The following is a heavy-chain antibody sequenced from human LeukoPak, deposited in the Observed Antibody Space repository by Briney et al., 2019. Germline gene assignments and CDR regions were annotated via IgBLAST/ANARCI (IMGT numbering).Heavy chain of an antibody. J-gene: IGHJ4*02. V-gene: IGHV3-21*01. CDR2: ISSSSSYI. Sequence: GGSLRLSCAASGFTFSNFGMHWVRQAPGKGLEWVSSISSSSSYIYYADSVKGRFTISRDNAKNSLYLQMNSLRAEDTAVYYCARGRRPSYFDILTGYYLDYWGQGTLVTVSS. CDR3: ARGRRPSYFDILTGYYLDY. CDR1: GFTFSNFG. D-gene: IGHD3-9*01.